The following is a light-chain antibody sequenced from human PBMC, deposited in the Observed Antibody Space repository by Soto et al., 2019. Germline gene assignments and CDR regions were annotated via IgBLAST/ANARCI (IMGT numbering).Light chain of an antibody. J-gene: IGKJ1*01. CDR3: QQYNNWPRT. CDR2: ETS. CDR1: QSVSSSY. V-gene: IGKV3-20*01. Sequence: EIVLTQSPGTLSLSPGERATLSCRASQSVSSSYLAWYQQKPGQAPRLLIYETSNRVIGLPDRFSGSGSGTEFTLTISSLQSEDFAVYYCQQYNNWPRTFGQGTKVDIK.